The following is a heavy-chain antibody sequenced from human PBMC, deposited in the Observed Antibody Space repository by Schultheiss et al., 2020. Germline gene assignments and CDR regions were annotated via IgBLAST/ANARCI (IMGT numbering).Heavy chain of an antibody. J-gene: IGHJ4*02. CDR3: ARGRTRITIFGVVIKGIFFDY. V-gene: IGHV4-38-2*01. CDR1: GYSISSGYY. CDR2: IYYSGST. D-gene: IGHD3-3*01. Sequence: SETLSLTCAVSGYSISSGYYWGWIRQPPGKGLEWIGSIYYSGSTYYNPSLKSRVTISVDTSKNQFSLKLSSVTAADTAVYYCARGRTRITIFGVVIKGIFFDYWGQGTLVTVSS.